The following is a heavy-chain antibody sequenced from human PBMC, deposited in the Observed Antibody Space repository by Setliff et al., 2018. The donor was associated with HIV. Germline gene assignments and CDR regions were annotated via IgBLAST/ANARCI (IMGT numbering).Heavy chain of an antibody. CDR3: ARGVVDYDFWSGSGDYYYMDV. D-gene: IGHD3-3*01. V-gene: IGHV4-61*08. CDR2: IYYSVST. J-gene: IGHJ6*03. CDR1: GGSISSGAYY. Sequence: PSETLSLTCTVSGGSISSGAYYWGWIRQSPGRGLEWIGYIYYSVSTKYNPSLKSRVSMSIDTSKNQFPLKMSSVTAADTAVYYCARGVVDYDFWSGSGDYYYMDVWGKGTTVTVSS.